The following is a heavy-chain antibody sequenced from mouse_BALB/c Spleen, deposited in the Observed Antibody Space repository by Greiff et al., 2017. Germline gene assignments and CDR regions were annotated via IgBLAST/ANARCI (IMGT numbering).Heavy chain of an antibody. D-gene: IGHD3-3*01. Sequence: EVQLQQSGGGLVKPGGSLKLSCAASGFAFSSYDMSWVRQTPEKRLEWVAYISSGGGSTYYPDTVKGRFTISRDNAKNTLYLQMSSLKSEDTAMYYCARHGDCYAMDYWGQGTSVTVSS. CDR2: ISSGGGST. J-gene: IGHJ4*01. CDR3: ARHGDCYAMDY. V-gene: IGHV5-12-1*01. CDR1: GFAFSSYD.